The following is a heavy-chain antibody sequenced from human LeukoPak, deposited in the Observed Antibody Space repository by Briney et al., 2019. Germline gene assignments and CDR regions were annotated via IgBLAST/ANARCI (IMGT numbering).Heavy chain of an antibody. CDR2: INHSGST. V-gene: IGHV4-34*01. Sequence: KPSETLSLTCAVYGVSFSGYYWSWIRQPPGKGLEWIGEINHSGSTNYNPSLKSRVTMSVDTSKNQFSLKLSSVTAADTAVYYCARVRRYLGGIVVVPASPGWFDRWGQGTLVTVSS. D-gene: IGHD2-2*01. CDR3: ARVRRYLGGIVVVPASPGWFDR. J-gene: IGHJ5*02. CDR1: GVSFSGYY.